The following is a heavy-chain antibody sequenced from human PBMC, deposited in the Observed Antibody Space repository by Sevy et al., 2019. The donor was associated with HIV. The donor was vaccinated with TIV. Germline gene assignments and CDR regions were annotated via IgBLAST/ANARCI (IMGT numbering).Heavy chain of an antibody. J-gene: IGHJ6*02. D-gene: IGHD2-21*01. CDR3: ARDGRGGDCYSCGMDV. V-gene: IGHV4-34*01. CDR2: INHSGST. Sequence: SETLSLTCAVYGGSFSGYYWSWIRQPPGKGLEWIGEINHSGSTNYNPSPKSRVTISVDTSKNQFSLKLSSVTAADTAVYYCARDGRGGDCYSCGMDVWGQGTTVTVSS. CDR1: GGSFSGYY.